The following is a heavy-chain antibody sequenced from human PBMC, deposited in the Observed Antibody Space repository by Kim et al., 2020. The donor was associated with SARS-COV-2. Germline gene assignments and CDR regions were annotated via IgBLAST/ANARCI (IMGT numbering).Heavy chain of an antibody. V-gene: IGHV3-11*05. CDR3: ARGDDDY. Sequence: SSYNNHERSGKDRFNISRDNAQNSLYLQMNSLRAEDTAVYYCARGDDDYWGQGTLVTVSS. CDR2: SSYN. J-gene: IGHJ4*02.